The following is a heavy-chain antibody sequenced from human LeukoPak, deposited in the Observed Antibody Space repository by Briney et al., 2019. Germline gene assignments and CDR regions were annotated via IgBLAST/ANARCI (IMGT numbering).Heavy chain of an antibody. V-gene: IGHV4-39*01. CDR1: GGSISSSSYY. Sequence: PSETLSLTCTVSGGSISSSSYYWGWIRQPPGKGLEWIGSIYYSGSTYYNPSLKSRVTISVDTSKNQFSLKLSSVTAADTAVYYCARSGGGGSSWTEWFDPWGQGTLVTVSS. D-gene: IGHD6-13*01. J-gene: IGHJ5*02. CDR2: IYYSGST. CDR3: ARSGGGGSSWTEWFDP.